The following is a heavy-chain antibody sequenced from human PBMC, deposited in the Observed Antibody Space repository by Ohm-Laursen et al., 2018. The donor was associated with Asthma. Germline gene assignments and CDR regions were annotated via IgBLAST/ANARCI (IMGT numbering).Heavy chain of an antibody. J-gene: IGHJ4*02. CDR3: ARVSPILGGYDY. Sequence: SLRLSCSASGFTFSSYGMHWVRQAPGKGLEWVAVISYDGSNKYYADSVKGRFTISRENAKNSLYLQMNSLRAGDTAVYYCARVSPILGGYDYWGQGTLVTVSS. V-gene: IGHV3-30*03. D-gene: IGHD6-13*01. CDR2: ISYDGSNK. CDR1: GFTFSSYG.